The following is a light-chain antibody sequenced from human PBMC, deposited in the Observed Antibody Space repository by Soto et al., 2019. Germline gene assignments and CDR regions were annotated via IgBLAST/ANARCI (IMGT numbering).Light chain of an antibody. J-gene: IGKJ5*01. V-gene: IGKV3-20*01. Sequence: IGLTQSPGTLSLSPGERATLSCRASQSVSSSYLAWYQQKPGQAPRLLIYGASSRATGIPDRFSGSGSGTDFTLTISRLEPEDFAVYYCQQYGSSPPFTFGRGTRLEIK. CDR2: GAS. CDR1: QSVSSSY. CDR3: QQYGSSPPFT.